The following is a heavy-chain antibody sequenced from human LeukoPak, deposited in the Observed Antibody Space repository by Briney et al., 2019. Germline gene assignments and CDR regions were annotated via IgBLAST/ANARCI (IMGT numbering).Heavy chain of an antibody. CDR3: ARDHYDSSGRHEAPNN. J-gene: IGHJ4*02. V-gene: IGHV1-46*01. CDR2: INPSGGST. Sequence: ASVKVSCKASGYTFTSYYMHWVRQAPGQGLEWMGIINPSGGSTSYAQKFQGRVTMTRDTSTSTVYMELSSLRSEDTAVYYCARDHYDSSGRHEAPNNWGQGTLVTVSS. CDR1: GYTFTSYY. D-gene: IGHD3-22*01.